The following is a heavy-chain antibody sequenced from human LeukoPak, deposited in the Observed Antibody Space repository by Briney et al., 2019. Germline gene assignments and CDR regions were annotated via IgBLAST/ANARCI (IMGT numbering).Heavy chain of an antibody. V-gene: IGHV3-48*01. CDR3: AREVEMATMTSYYYYYGMDV. CDR1: GFTFSSYS. J-gene: IGHJ6*02. D-gene: IGHD5-24*01. CDR2: ISSSSSTI. Sequence: GGSLRLSCAASGFTFSSYSMNWVRQAPGKGLEWVSYISSSSSTIYYADSVKGRFTISRDNAKNSLYLQMNSLRAEDTAVYYCAREVEMATMTSYYYYYGMDVWGQGTTVTVSS.